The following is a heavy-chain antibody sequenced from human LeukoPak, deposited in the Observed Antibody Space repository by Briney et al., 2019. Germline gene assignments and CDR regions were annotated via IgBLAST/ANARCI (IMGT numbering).Heavy chain of an antibody. D-gene: IGHD3-22*01. CDR1: GFTFSSYG. CDR3: AKVSYYDSSGYDN. Sequence: GGSLRLSCAASGFTFSSYGMHWVRQAPGKGLEWVAVISYDGSNKYYADSVKGRFTISRDNSKNTLYLQMNGLRAEDTAVYYCAKVSYYDSSGYDNWGQGTLVTVSS. V-gene: IGHV3-30*18. CDR2: ISYDGSNK. J-gene: IGHJ1*01.